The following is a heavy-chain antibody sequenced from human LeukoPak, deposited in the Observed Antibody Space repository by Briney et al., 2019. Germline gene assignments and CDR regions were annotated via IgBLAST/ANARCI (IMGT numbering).Heavy chain of an antibody. CDR2: LSHTGKT. CDR1: GGSLTDHF. J-gene: IGHJ4*02. D-gene: IGHD2-15*01. V-gene: IGHV4-34*01. CDR3: ARVPGGGVDF. Sequence: PSETLSLTCAVYGGSLTDHFWTWIRQPPGKGLEWIAELSHTGKTHPNPSLDSRVTISVDTSKNHFSLNLTSVTAADTAVYYCARVPGGGVDFWGQGTPVTVSS.